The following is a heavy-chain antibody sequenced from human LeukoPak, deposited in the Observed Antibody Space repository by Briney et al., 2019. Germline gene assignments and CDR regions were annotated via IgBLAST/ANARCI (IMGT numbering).Heavy chain of an antibody. J-gene: IGHJ3*02. Sequence: SVKVSCKASGFTFTSSAMQWLRQARGQRLEWIGWIVVGSGNTNYAQKFQERVTITRDMSTSTAYMELSSLRSEDTAVYYCAAECMTQEAFDIWGQGTMSPSLQ. CDR2: IVVGSGNT. CDR3: AAECMTQEAFDI. CDR1: GFTFTSSA. V-gene: IGHV1-58*02.